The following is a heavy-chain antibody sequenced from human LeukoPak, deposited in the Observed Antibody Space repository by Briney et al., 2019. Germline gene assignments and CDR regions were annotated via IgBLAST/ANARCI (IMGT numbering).Heavy chain of an antibody. CDR2: IGGSGGST. Sequence: GGSLRLSCAASGFTFSSYAMNWVRQAPGKGLEWVSAIGGSGGSTYYADSVKGRFTISRDNSKSTLYLQMNSLRAEDTAVYYCAKRNSLRTKPLIDYWGQGTLVTVSS. J-gene: IGHJ4*02. CDR1: GFTFSSYA. V-gene: IGHV3-23*01. D-gene: IGHD1-14*01. CDR3: AKRNSLRTKPLIDY.